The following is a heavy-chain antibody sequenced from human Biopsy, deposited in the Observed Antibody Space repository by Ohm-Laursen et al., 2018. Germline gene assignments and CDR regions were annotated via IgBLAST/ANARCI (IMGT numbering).Heavy chain of an antibody. CDR1: GFGMYA. V-gene: IGHV3-30*18. CDR3: AKDGGQWLGGAFDI. Sequence: SLRLSCTASGFGMYAMHWVRQPPGKGLEWLAVIAYDGSNKYYAESVKGRFTISRDRSRDTVHLQMNSLRYEDTAPYYCAKDGGQWLGGAFDIWGHGTMVSVSS. D-gene: IGHD6-19*01. J-gene: IGHJ3*02. CDR2: IAYDGSNK.